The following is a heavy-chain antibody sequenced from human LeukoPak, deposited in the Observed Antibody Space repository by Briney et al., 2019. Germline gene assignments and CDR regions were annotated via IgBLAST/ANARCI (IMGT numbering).Heavy chain of an antibody. J-gene: IGHJ4*02. CDR2: VKSDGSTT. Sequence: PGGSLRLSCAASGFTFSGYWMHWVRQAPGKGLVWVSRVKSDGSTTNYADSVKGRFTISRDNAKNTLYLQMNSLRAEDTAVYYCAREGVAAEFDFWGQGTLVTVSS. D-gene: IGHD2-15*01. V-gene: IGHV3-74*01. CDR3: AREGVAAEFDF. CDR1: GFTFSGYW.